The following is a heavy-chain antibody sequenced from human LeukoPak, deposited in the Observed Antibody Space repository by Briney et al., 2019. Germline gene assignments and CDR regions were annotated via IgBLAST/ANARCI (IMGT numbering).Heavy chain of an antibody. D-gene: IGHD1-1*01. J-gene: IGHJ3*02. CDR1: GFTFSNYW. CDR3: ARPRRTETTFSAFDI. CDR2: IKQDGSEK. V-gene: IGHV3-7*01. Sequence: GGSLRLSCAASGFTFSNYWMSWVRQAPGKGLEWVASIKQDGSEKYYVASVKGRFTISRDNAKNSVFLQMISLRAEDTAVYYCARPRRTETTFSAFDIWGQGTMVTVSS.